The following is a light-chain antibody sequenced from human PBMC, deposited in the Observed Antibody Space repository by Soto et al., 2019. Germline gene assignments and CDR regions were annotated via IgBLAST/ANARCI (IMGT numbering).Light chain of an antibody. CDR3: TSYAGTDVHYV. V-gene: IGLV2-8*01. CDR1: SSDVGYYNY. J-gene: IGLJ1*01. CDR2: EVS. Sequence: QSALTQPPSASGSPGQSVTISCNGTSSDVGYYNYVSWYQQYPGKAPKLLIYEVSKRPSGVPDRFSGSKSGNTASLTVSGLQAADEADYYCTSYAGTDVHYVFGTGTKLTVL.